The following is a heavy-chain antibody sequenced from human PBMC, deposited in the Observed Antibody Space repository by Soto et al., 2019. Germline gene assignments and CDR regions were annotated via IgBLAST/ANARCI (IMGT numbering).Heavy chain of an antibody. CDR3: ARDHVVSRNWFDP. J-gene: IGHJ5*02. D-gene: IGHD2-21*01. V-gene: IGHV3-74*01. CDR2: INSDGSST. Sequence: EVQLVESGGGLVQPGGSLRLSCAASGFTFSSYWMHWVRQAPGKGLVWVSRINSDGSSTSYADSVKGRFTISRDNAKNTLYLQMNSLRAEDTSVYYCARDHVVSRNWFDPWGQGTLVTVSS. CDR1: GFTFSSYW.